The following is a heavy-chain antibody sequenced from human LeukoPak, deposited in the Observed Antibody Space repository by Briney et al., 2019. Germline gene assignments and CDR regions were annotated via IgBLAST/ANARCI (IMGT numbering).Heavy chain of an antibody. CDR3: ARASIAVAGLNY. D-gene: IGHD6-19*01. V-gene: IGHV1-46*01. J-gene: IGHJ4*02. Sequence: ASVKVSCKASGYTFTSYYMHCVRQAPGQGLEWMGIINPSGGSTSYAQKFQGRVTMTRDMSTSTVYMELSSLRSEDTAVYYCARASIAVAGLNYWGQGTLVTVSS. CDR1: GYTFTSYY. CDR2: INPSGGST.